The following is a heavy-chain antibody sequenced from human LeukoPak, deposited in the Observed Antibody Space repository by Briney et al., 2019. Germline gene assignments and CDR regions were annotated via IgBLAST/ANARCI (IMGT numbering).Heavy chain of an antibody. Sequence: PGGSLRLSCAASAFTFSSYWMHWVRQAPGKGLVWVSRINSDGSSTSYADSVKGRFTISRDNAKITLYLQMNSLRAEDTAVYYCAREHDYSNHFDYWGQGTLVTVSS. D-gene: IGHD4-11*01. J-gene: IGHJ4*02. CDR2: INSDGSST. CDR1: AFTFSSYW. CDR3: AREHDYSNHFDY. V-gene: IGHV3-74*01.